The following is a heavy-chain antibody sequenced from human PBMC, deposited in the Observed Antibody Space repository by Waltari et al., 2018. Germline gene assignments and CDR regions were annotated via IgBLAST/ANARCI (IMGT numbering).Heavy chain of an antibody. D-gene: IGHD1-26*01. V-gene: IGHV4-59*08. CDR3: ARGIVGAIVGPAPGV. CDR2: IYYSGST. CDR1: GGSISSYY. J-gene: IGHJ4*02. Sequence: QEQLQESGPGLVKPSETLSLTCTVSGGSISSYYWSWIRQPPGKGLEWIGYIYYSGSTNYNPSLKSRVTISVDTSKNQFSLKLSSVTAADTAVYYCARGIVGAIVGPAPGVWGQGTLVTVSS.